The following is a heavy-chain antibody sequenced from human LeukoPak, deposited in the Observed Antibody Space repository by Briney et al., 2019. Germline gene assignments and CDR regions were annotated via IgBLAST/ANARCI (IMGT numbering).Heavy chain of an antibody. D-gene: IGHD2-2*02. CDR3: ATAPILRGEGGEHYKYGMDV. CDR2: IYHNGTP. Sequence: SQTLSLTCGVSVGSISSGNWWSWVRQSPGKGLEWIGEIYHNGTPNYNPSLKSLVTISADTSKNHFSLKLTSVTAADTAVYYCATAPILRGEGGEHYKYGMDVWGQGTTVIVSS. J-gene: IGHJ6*02. CDR1: VGSISSGNW. V-gene: IGHV4/OR15-8*01.